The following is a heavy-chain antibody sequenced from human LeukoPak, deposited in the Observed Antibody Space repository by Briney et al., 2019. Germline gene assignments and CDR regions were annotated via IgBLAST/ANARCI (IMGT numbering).Heavy chain of an antibody. V-gene: IGHV3-23*01. CDR3: ATAKYDYGDPVGWFDP. CDR2: IISTGTT. J-gene: IGHJ5*02. CDR1: GFTFSSYA. Sequence: PGGSLRLSCAASGFTFSSYAMTWVRQAPGKGLEWVSGIISTGTTYYADSVRGRFTISRDNSKNTLYLLMTSLRVEDTAVYYCATAKYDYGDPVGWFDPWGPGTLVTVSS. D-gene: IGHD4-17*01.